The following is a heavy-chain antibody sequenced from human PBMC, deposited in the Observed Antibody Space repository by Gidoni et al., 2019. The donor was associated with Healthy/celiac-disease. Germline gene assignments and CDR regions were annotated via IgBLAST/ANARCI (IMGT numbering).Heavy chain of an antibody. CDR2: IIPILGIA. CDR3: ARALDIVVVTAPLDY. D-gene: IGHD2-21*02. CDR1: GGTFSSYT. J-gene: IGHJ4*02. V-gene: IGHV1-69*02. Sequence: LVQSGAEVKKPGSSVKVSCKASGGTFSSYTISWVRQAPGQGLEWMGRIIPILGIANYAQKFQGRVTITADKSTSTAYMELSSLRSEDTAVYYCARALDIVVVTAPLDYWGQGTLVTVSS.